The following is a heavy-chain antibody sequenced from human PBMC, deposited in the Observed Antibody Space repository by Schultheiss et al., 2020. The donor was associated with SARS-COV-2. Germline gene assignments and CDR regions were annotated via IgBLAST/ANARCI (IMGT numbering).Heavy chain of an antibody. CDR3: ARASVGGSYFSLDY. V-gene: IGHV4-34*01. J-gene: IGHJ4*02. Sequence: SETLSLTCAVYGGSFSGYYWSWIRQPPGKGLEWIGEINHSGSTNYNPSLKSRVTISVDTSKNQFSLKLSSVTAADTAVYYCARASVGGSYFSLDYWGQGTLVTVSS. CDR2: INHSGST. D-gene: IGHD1-26*01. CDR1: GGSFSGYY.